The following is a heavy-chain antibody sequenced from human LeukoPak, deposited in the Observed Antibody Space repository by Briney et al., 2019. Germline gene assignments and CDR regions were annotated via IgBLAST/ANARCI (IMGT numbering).Heavy chain of an antibody. J-gene: IGHJ5*02. CDR1: GFTFSNYA. CDR3: AKAPVPIIATNWFDP. CDR2: ISKDGTNE. Sequence: GGSLRLSCAASGFTFSNYAMHWVRQAPGKGLEWVAVISKDGTNEKYADSVKGRFTISRDNSKNTLYLQMNSLRAEDTAVYYCAKAPVPIIATNWFDPWGQGTLVTVSS. D-gene: IGHD2-2*01. V-gene: IGHV3-30*04.